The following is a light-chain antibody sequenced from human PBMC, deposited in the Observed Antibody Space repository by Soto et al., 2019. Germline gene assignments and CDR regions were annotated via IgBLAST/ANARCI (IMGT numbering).Light chain of an antibody. Sequence: DVPMTQSPSSVSASVGDRVTITCRASQGIGSWLAWYQQKPGKAPNLLIYAASSLQSGVPSRFSGSGSGTDFTLTIGSLQPEDFVTYYCQQANSFPWTFGQGTKVEIK. CDR1: QGIGSW. V-gene: IGKV1-12*01. CDR2: AAS. J-gene: IGKJ1*01. CDR3: QQANSFPWT.